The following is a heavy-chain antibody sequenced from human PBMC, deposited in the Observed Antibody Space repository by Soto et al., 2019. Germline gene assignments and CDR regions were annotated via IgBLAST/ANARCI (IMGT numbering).Heavy chain of an antibody. Sequence: SETLSLTCAVSGGSISSGGYSWSWIRQPPGKGLEWIGYIYHSGTTYYNPSLKSRVTISVDRSKNQFSLKLSSVTAADTAVYYCARTDYYDSSGYLFEYWGQGTLVTVSS. CDR3: ARTDYYDSSGYLFEY. V-gene: IGHV4-30-2*01. CDR1: GGSISSGGYS. CDR2: IYHSGTT. D-gene: IGHD3-22*01. J-gene: IGHJ4*02.